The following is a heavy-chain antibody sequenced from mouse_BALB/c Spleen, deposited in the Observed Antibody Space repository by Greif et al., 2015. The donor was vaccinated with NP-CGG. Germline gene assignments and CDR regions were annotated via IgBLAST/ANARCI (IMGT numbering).Heavy chain of an antibody. D-gene: IGHD1-3*01. CDR1: GFTFSSYA. Sequence: EVKLVESGGGLVKPGGSLKLSCAASGFTFSSYAMSWVRQTPEKRLEWVASISSGGSTYYPDSVKGRFTISRDNARNILYLQMSSLRSEDTAMYYCARELDGYYAMDYWGQGTSVTVSS. V-gene: IGHV5-6-5*01. J-gene: IGHJ4*01. CDR3: ARELDGYYAMDY. CDR2: ISSGGST.